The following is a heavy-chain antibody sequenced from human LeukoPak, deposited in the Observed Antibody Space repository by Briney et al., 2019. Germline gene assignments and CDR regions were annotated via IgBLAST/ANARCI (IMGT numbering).Heavy chain of an antibody. CDR2: ISHSGST. CDR3: ARGLQRLPAGGY. V-gene: IGHV4-34*01. Sequence: SETLSLTCAVYGGSLSGYYWSWIRQPPGKGLEWIGDISHSGSTKYNPSLKSRVTISVDTSKNQFSLKLSSVTAVDTAVYYCARGLQRLPAGGYWGQGSLVTVSS. D-gene: IGHD6-25*01. J-gene: IGHJ4*02. CDR1: GGSLSGYY.